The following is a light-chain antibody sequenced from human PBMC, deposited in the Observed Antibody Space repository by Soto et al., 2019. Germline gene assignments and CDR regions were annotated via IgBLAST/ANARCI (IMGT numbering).Light chain of an antibody. V-gene: IGLV2-23*01. CDR1: SSDVGSYNL. Sequence: QSALTQPASVSGSPGQSITISCTGTSSDVGSYNLASWYQQHPGKAPKLMIYEGSKRPSGVSNRFSGSKSGNTASLTISGLQAEDEADYYCCSYAGNSLYVFGTGTKVTV. J-gene: IGLJ1*01. CDR3: CSYAGNSLYV. CDR2: EGS.